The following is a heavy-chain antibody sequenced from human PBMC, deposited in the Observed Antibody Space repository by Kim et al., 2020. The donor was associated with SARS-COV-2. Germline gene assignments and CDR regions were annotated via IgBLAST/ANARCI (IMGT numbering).Heavy chain of an antibody. CDR3: ARGWGITMVRGAPRY. D-gene: IGHD3-10*01. Sequence: DSLKGRFTNSRDNSKNTLYLQMNSLRAEDTAVYYCARGWGITMVRGAPRYWGQGTLVTVSS. J-gene: IGHJ4*02. V-gene: IGHV3-30*01.